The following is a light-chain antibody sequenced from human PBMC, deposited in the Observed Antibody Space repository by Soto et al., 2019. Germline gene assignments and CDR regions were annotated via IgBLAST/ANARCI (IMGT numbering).Light chain of an antibody. CDR1: QNIVNY. V-gene: IGKV1-39*01. J-gene: IGKJ4*01. CDR3: QQSYSVPLT. Sequence: DIQMTQSPSSLSASVGDRVTITCRASQNIVNYLNWYQRKPGKAPKLLIYGASSLQRGVPSRFSGSGSGTDFTLTISTLQPEDFATFYCQQSYSVPLTFGGGTKVEIK. CDR2: GAS.